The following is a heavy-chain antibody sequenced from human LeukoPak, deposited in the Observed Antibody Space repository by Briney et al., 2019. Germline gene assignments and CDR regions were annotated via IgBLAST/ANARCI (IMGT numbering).Heavy chain of an antibody. CDR2: ISSSGSTI. J-gene: IGHJ4*02. D-gene: IGHD3-22*01. CDR1: GFTFSDYY. Sequence: PGGSLRLSCAASGFTFSDYYMSWIRQAPGKGLEWVSYISSSGSTIYYADSVKGRFTISRDNAKNSLYLQMNSLRAEDTAVYYCARDPRGYDSSGYPYYFDYWAREPWSPSPQ. CDR3: ARDPRGYDSSGYPYYFDY. V-gene: IGHV3-11*01.